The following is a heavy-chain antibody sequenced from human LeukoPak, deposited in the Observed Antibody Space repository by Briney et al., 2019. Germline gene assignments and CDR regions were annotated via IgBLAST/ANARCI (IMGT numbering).Heavy chain of an antibody. CDR1: GGSISSSSYY. V-gene: IGHV4-61*02. Sequence: SQTLSLTCTLSGGSISSSSYYWSWIRQPAGKGLEWIGRIYTSGSTNYNPSLKSRVTISVDTSKNQFSLKLSSVTAADTAVYYCARASLYYDSSGYAFDIWGQGTMVTVSS. CDR3: ARASLYYDSSGYAFDI. D-gene: IGHD3-22*01. J-gene: IGHJ3*02. CDR2: IYTSGST.